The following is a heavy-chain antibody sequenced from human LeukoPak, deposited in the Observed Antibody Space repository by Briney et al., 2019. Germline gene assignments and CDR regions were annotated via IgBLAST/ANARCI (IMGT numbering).Heavy chain of an antibody. CDR2: ISSNGGSI. D-gene: IGHD5-18*01. Sequence: PGGSLRLSCAASGFTFSIYAMHWVRQAPGKGLEYVSGISSNGGSIYYTNSVKGRFTISRDNSKNTLYLQMDSLRPEDMAVYYCAREERGYSFGSLHFDYWGQGTLVTVSS. CDR1: GFTFSIYA. CDR3: AREERGYSFGSLHFDY. V-gene: IGHV3-64*01. J-gene: IGHJ4*02.